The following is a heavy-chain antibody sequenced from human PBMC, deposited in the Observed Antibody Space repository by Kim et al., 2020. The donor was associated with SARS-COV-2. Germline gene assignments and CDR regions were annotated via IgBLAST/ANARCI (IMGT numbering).Heavy chain of an antibody. V-gene: IGHV3-30*01. CDR3: ARSLPSGSYYYYYGMDV. D-gene: IGHD1-26*01. Sequence: VKGRFTISRDNSKNTLYLQMNSLRAEDTAVYYCARSLPSGSYYYYYGMDVWGQGTTVTVSS. J-gene: IGHJ6*02.